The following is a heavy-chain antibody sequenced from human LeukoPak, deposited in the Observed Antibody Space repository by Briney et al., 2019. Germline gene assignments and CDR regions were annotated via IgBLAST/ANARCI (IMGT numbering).Heavy chain of an antibody. Sequence: GGSLRLSCAASGFTFSRYAMIWVRQAPGKGLEWVSVISGSGGTTYYTDSVKGRFTISRDNSQNTLYLQINSLRAEDTAVYYCAKVGTTIFGVVIATYYYMDVWGKGTTVTVSS. D-gene: IGHD3-3*01. V-gene: IGHV3-23*01. CDR1: GFTFSRYA. J-gene: IGHJ6*03. CDR3: AKVGTTIFGVVIATYYYMDV. CDR2: ISGSGGTT.